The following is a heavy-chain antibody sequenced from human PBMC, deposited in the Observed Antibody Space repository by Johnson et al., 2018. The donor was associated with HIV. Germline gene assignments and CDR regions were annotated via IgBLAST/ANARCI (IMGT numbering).Heavy chain of an antibody. CDR2: ISSGGSGM. J-gene: IGHJ3*01. D-gene: IGHD2-15*01. V-gene: IGHV3-48*03. CDR1: GFTFDDYG. Sequence: VQLVESGGGVVRPGGSLRLSCAASGFTFDDYGMSWVRQAPGKGLEWIAYISSGGSGMNYAASVKGRFTVSRDNAKKSLYLQMDSLRVDDTAIYYCARRGGTGYSEPIDFWGQGTMVTVSS. CDR3: ARRGGTGYSEPIDF.